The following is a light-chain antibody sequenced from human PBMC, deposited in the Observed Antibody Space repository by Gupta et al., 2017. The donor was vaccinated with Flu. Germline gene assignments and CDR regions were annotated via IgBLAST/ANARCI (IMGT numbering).Light chain of an antibody. CDR3: QLYGS. J-gene: IGKJ2*01. CDR2: GAY. V-gene: IGKV3-20*01. Sequence: EIVLTQSPGTLSLSPGERATLACRASQSVSSSYLAWYQQKPGQAPRLLILGAYSRATGIRDRLSGSGSVTDFTRTSGRMEPEDSEAYYGQLYGSFGQGTRLEMK. CDR1: QSVSSSY.